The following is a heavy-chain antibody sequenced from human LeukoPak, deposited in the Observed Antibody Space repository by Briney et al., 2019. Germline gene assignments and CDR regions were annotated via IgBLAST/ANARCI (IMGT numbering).Heavy chain of an antibody. D-gene: IGHD1-14*01. CDR2: IYYSGST. V-gene: IGHV4-59*01. CDR1: GGSISSYY. Sequence: KPSETLSLTCTVSGGSISSYYWSWIRQPPGKGLEWIGYIYYSGSTNYSPSLKSRVTISVDTSKNQFSLKLSSVTAADTAVYYCARWHGKGAFDIWGQGTMVTVSS. J-gene: IGHJ3*02. CDR3: ARWHGKGAFDI.